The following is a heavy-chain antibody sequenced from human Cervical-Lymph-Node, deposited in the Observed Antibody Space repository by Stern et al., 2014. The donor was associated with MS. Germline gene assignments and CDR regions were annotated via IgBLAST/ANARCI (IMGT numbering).Heavy chain of an antibody. CDR3: ARLIVATVGRRDKITYFDQ. D-gene: IGHD5-12*01. Sequence: QLQLQESGPGLVKPSETLSLTCTVSGGSVDSGDYYWSWIRQPPGKGLEWIGYVFYSFATYYNPSLESRVTMSVDTSKNQFSLKLSSVTAADTAVYYCARLIVATVGRRDKITYFDQWGQGTLVTVSS. CDR2: VFYSFAT. J-gene: IGHJ4*02. V-gene: IGHV4-61*08. CDR1: GGSVDSGDYY.